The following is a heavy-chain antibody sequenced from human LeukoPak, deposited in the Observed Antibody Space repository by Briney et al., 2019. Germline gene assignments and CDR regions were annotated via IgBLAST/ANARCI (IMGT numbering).Heavy chain of an antibody. CDR3: ARVYFGVVRGPFDY. J-gene: IGHJ4*02. CDR2: IKQDGSEK. V-gene: IGHV3-7*01. CDR1: GFTFSSYW. Sequence: GGSLRLSCAASGFTFSSYWMSWVRQAPGKGLEWVANIKQDGSEKYYVDSVEGRFTISRDNAKNSLYLQMNSLSAEDTAVYYCARVYFGVVRGPFDYWGQGTLVTVSS. D-gene: IGHD3-3*01.